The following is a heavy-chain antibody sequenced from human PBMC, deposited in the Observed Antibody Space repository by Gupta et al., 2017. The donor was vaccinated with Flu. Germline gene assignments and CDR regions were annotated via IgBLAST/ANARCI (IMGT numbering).Heavy chain of an antibody. Sequence: QVQLVQSGAEVQKPGASVKVSCKVSGYTLTELSMHWVRQAPGKGLEWMGGFDPEDGETIYAQKFQGRGTMTGDTSTDTAYMALSSMRSEDTAVHYCATVKPWELPKPIHFDYWGQGTLVTVSS. CDR2: FDPEDGET. CDR1: GYTLTELS. D-gene: IGHD1-26*01. J-gene: IGHJ4*02. V-gene: IGHV1-24*01. CDR3: ATVKPWELPKPIHFDY.